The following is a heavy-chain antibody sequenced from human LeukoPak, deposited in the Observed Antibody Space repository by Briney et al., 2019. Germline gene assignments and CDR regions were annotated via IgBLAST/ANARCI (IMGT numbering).Heavy chain of an antibody. V-gene: IGHV1-2*02. D-gene: IGHD2-2*01. J-gene: IGHJ5*02. CDR2: INSNSGGT. CDR3: ARGGLVPAANSGWFDP. CDR1: GGTFSSYA. Sequence: ASVKVSCKASGGTFSSYAISWVRQAPGQGLEWMGWINSNSGGTNYAQKFQGRVTMTRDTSISTAYMELSRLRSDGTAVYYCARGGLVPAANSGWFDPWGQGTLVTVSS.